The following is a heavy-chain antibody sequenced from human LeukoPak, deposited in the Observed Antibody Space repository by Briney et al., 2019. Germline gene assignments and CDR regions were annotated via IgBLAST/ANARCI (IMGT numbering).Heavy chain of an antibody. V-gene: IGHV3-23*01. CDR3: AKMMGQRLYDYCMDV. D-gene: IGHD3-16*01. Sequence: GGSLRLSCAASGFAFSNFAMSWVRQAPGKGLEWVSAMSGSGDGTYYADSVKGRFTISRDNSKKTLYLQMNSLGAEDTAVYYCAKMMGQRLYDYCMDVWGKGTTVTVSS. CDR1: GFAFSNFA. CDR2: MSGSGDGT. J-gene: IGHJ6*03.